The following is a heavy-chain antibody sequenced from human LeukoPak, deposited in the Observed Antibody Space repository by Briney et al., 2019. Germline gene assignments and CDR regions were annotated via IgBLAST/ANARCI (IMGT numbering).Heavy chain of an antibody. J-gene: IGHJ3*02. Sequence: ASVKVSCKASGYTFTSYGISWVRQAPGQGLEWMGWISAYNGNTNYAQKLQGRVTMTTDTSTSTTYMELRSLRSDDTAVYYCARTYDSSGYYYIKGLSDIWGQGTMVTVSS. CDR3: ARTYDSSGYYYIKGLSDI. D-gene: IGHD3-22*01. V-gene: IGHV1-18*01. CDR1: GYTFTSYG. CDR2: ISAYNGNT.